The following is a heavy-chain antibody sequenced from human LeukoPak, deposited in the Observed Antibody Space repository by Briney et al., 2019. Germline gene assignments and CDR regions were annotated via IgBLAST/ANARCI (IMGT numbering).Heavy chain of an antibody. Sequence: ASVKVSCKASGYTFTGYYMHWVRQAPGQGLEWMGWINPNSGGTNYAQKFQGRVTMTRDTSISTAYMELSRLRSDDTAVYYCASALPWTNQLTAVAGKNWFDPWGQGTLVTVSS. CDR1: GYTFTGYY. CDR2: INPNSGGT. J-gene: IGHJ5*02. CDR3: ASALPWTNQLTAVAGKNWFDP. D-gene: IGHD6-19*01. V-gene: IGHV1-2*02.